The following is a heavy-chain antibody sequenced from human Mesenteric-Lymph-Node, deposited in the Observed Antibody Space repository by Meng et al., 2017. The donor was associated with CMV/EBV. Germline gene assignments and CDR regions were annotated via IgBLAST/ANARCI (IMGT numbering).Heavy chain of an antibody. CDR2: IIPRSGGT. Sequence: ASVKVSCKASGYTFTSYYMHWVRQAPGQGLEWMGRIIPRSGGTNYAQKFQGRVTMTRERSISTAYMELSSLRSDDTAVYYCARGLEYCSSTSCQQYYFDYWGQGSLVTVSS. V-gene: IGHV1-2*06. D-gene: IGHD2-2*01. J-gene: IGHJ4*02. CDR3: ARGLEYCSSTSCQQYYFDY. CDR1: GYTFTSYY.